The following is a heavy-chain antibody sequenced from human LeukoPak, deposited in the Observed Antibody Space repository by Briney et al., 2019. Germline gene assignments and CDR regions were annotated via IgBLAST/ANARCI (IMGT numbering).Heavy chain of an antibody. CDR3: ARLMTGTTTAFDI. CDR1: GGSISSYY. Sequence: SETLSLTCTVSGGSISSYYWSWIRQPAGKGLEWVGRIYTSGSTHYNPSLKSRVTMSVDTSKNQFSLNLSSVTAADTAVYYCARLMTGTTTAFDIWGQGTMVTVSS. V-gene: IGHV4-4*07. D-gene: IGHD1-7*01. CDR2: IYTSGST. J-gene: IGHJ3*02.